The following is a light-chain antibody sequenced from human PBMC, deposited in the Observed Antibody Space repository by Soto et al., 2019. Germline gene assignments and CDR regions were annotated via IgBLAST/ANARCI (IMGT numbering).Light chain of an antibody. CDR2: EAS. V-gene: IGKV1-17*03. J-gene: IGKJ1*01. CDR3: LQHDSYPWT. Sequence: DIQMTQSPSAMSASVGDRVTITCRASQDISHYLAWFQQKPGKVPKRLIYEASGLQSGVPSRFSGSGSGTEFTLTISSLQPEHFATYYCLQHDSYPWTFGQGTKVDIK. CDR1: QDISHY.